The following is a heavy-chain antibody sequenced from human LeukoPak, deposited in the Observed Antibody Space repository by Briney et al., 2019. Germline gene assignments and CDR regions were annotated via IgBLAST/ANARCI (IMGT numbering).Heavy chain of an antibody. CDR2: IWYDGSDK. CDR3: ARPVVLGAYLRGAYYFDS. J-gene: IGHJ4*02. D-gene: IGHD3-16*01. Sequence: QAGGSLRLSCAASGFTFSSYGMHWVRQAPGKGLEWVAVIWYDGSDKYHADSVKGRFTISRDNSKNTLYLQMNSLRVEDTAVYYCARPVVLGAYLRGAYYFDSWGQGTLVTVSS. CDR1: GFTFSSYG. V-gene: IGHV3-33*01.